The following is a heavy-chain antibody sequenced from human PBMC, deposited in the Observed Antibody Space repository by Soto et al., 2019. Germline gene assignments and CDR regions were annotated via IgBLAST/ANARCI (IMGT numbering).Heavy chain of an antibody. Sequence: QVQLVQSGAEVKKPGASVKVSCKASGYTFTSYDINWVRQATGQGFEYLGWMNPNSGNTGYVKKFQGRVTMTRDTPMCTPYMELSSLRSEDTAVYHPARCIQYRDNSRRFDPWGPGTLDTVSS. J-gene: IGHJ5*02. CDR2: MNPNSGNT. CDR3: ARCIQYRDNSRRFDP. CDR1: GYTFTSYD. D-gene: IGHD4-17*01. V-gene: IGHV1-8*01.